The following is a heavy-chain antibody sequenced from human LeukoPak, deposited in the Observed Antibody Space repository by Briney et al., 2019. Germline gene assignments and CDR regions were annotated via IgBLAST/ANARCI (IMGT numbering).Heavy chain of an antibody. J-gene: IGHJ4*02. CDR2: IKLDGSEK. CDR1: GFTFGKYW. CDR3: AREGYSSSWYETFDY. V-gene: IGHV3-7*03. D-gene: IGHD6-13*01. Sequence: GGSLRLSCVASGFTFGKYWMSWVRQAPGKGLEWVANIKLDGSEKNYVDSVKGRFTISRDNTKNSLYLQMNSLRAEDTAVFYCAREGYSSSWYETFDYWGQGTLVTVSS.